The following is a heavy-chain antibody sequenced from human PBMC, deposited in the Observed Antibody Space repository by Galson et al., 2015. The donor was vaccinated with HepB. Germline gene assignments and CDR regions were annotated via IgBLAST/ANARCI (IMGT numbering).Heavy chain of an antibody. CDR2: INHSGST. J-gene: IGHJ4*02. D-gene: IGHD3-9*01. CDR3: ARRYLLGRGRYDY. CDR1: GGSFSGYY. Sequence: ETLSLTCAVYGGSFSGYYWSWIRQPPGKGLEWIGEINHSGSTNYNPSLKSRVTISVDTSKNQFSLKLSSVTAADTAVYYCARRYLLGRGRYDYWGQGTLVTVSS. V-gene: IGHV4-34*01.